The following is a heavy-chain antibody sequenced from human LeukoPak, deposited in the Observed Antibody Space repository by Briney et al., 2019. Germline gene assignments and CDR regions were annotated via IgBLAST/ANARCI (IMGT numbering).Heavy chain of an antibody. CDR3: ATRFARIRTDYGDYVRKQIDY. Sequence: ASVKVSCKVSGYTLTELSMHWVRQAPGKGLEWMGGFDPEDGETIYAQKFQGRVPMTEDTSTDTAYMELSSLRSEDTAVYYCATRFARIRTDYGDYVRKQIDYWGQGTLVTVSS. J-gene: IGHJ4*02. CDR2: FDPEDGET. D-gene: IGHD4-17*01. V-gene: IGHV1-24*01. CDR1: GYTLTELS.